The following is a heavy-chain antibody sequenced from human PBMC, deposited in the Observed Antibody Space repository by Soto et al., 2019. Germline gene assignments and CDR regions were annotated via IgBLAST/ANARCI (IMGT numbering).Heavy chain of an antibody. CDR1: GYTLTELS. CDR2: FDPEDGET. V-gene: IGHV1-24*01. D-gene: IGHD5-12*01. CDR3: ATDFSGDEDAFDI. J-gene: IGHJ3*02. Sequence: ASVKVSCKVSGYTLTELSMQWVRQAPGKGLEWMGGFDPEDGETIYAQKFQGRVTMTEDTSTDTAYMELSSLGSEDTAVYYCATDFSGDEDAFDIWGQGTMVTVSS.